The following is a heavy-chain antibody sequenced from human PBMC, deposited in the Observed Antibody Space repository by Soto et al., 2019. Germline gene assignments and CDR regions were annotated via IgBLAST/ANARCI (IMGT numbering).Heavy chain of an antibody. CDR2: IKTDGTVT. Sequence: GGSLRLSCAAYGFTFSSYWMHWVRQDAGKGLLWVSSIKTDGTVTQYADSVKGRFTVSRDNAKNTLYLQMNSLRAEDTAVYYCAKDLSWGQCDYWGQGA. CDR1: GFTFSSYW. V-gene: IGHV3-74*03. J-gene: IGHJ4*02. D-gene: IGHD3-16*01. CDR3: AKDLSWGQCDY.